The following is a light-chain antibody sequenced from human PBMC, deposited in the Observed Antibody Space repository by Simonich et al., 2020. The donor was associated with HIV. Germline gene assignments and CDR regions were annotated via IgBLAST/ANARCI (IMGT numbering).Light chain of an antibody. CDR1: QSVLYNSNNKNY. Sequence: DIVMTQSPDSLAVSLGERATINCKSSQSVLYNSNNKNYLAWYQQKPGQPPKLLIYWASTRKSGVPDRLSGSGSGTDFTLTISSLQAEDVAVYYCQQYYSPPHTFGQGTKLEIK. J-gene: IGKJ2*01. V-gene: IGKV4-1*01. CDR3: QQYYSPPHT. CDR2: WAS.